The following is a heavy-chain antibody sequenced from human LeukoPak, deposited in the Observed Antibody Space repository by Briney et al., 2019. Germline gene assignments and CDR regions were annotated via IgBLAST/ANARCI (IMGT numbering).Heavy chain of an antibody. CDR1: GGSITSYY. CDR3: ARLVVPAARYYYYYYMDV. V-gene: IGHV4-59*12. J-gene: IGHJ6*03. Sequence: SETLSLTCTVSGGSITSYYWSWIRQPPGKGLEWIGYIYYSGSANYNPSLKSRVTMSVDTSKNQFSLKLSSVTAADTAVYYCARLVVPAARYYYYYYMDVWGKGTTVTISS. CDR2: IYYSGSA. D-gene: IGHD2-2*01.